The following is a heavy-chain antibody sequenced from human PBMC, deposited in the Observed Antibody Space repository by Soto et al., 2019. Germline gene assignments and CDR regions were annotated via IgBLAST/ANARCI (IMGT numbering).Heavy chain of an antibody. CDR1: GFTFGNNA. CDR3: ARDGQQLAPYAMDV. CDR2: IWFDGYNK. V-gene: IGHV3-33*01. Sequence: QVQLVESGGNMVQPGRSLRLSCAASGFTFGNNAMHWVRHAAGKGLEWVAQIWFDGYNKYYTDSVKGRFTISRDNLKNTVYLQMDSLRADDTAVYYCARDGQQLAPYAMDVWGQGTTVIVSS. D-gene: IGHD6-13*01. J-gene: IGHJ6*02.